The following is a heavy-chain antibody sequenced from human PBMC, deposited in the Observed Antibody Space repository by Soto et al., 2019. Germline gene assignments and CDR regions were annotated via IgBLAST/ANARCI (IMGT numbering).Heavy chain of an antibody. CDR1: GDSVSSNDAV. CDR2: TYYRSIWQT. CDR3: ARLVGNSWLDH. Sequence: QVQLQQSGPGLVKPSQTLSLTCAISGDSVSSNDAVWNWIRQSPSRGLEWLGRTYYRSIWQTEYAVSEKGPKTINPGASKDPFSLQLNSVTPEDTAMYYCARLVGNSWLDHWGQGTLVTVSA. J-gene: IGHJ5*02. D-gene: IGHD6-6*01. V-gene: IGHV6-1*01.